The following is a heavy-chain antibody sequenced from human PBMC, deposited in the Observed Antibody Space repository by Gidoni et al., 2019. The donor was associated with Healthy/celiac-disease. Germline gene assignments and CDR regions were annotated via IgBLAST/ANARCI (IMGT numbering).Heavy chain of an antibody. D-gene: IGHD1-26*01. J-gene: IGHJ2*01. Sequence: QVQLQQWGAGLLKPSETLSLTCAVYGGSFSGYYWSWIRQPPGKGLEWIGEINHSGSTNYNPSLKSRVTISVDTSKNQFSLKLSSVTAADTAVYYCAGGEFEEIGSTGSLSFWYFDLWGRGTLVTVSS. CDR1: GGSFSGYY. CDR2: INHSGST. V-gene: IGHV4-34*01. CDR3: AGGEFEEIGSTGSLSFWYFDL.